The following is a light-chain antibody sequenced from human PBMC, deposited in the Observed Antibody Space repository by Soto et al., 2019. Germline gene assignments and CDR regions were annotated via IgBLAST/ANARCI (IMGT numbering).Light chain of an antibody. CDR1: SSDVGGYNY. Sequence: QSALTQPASVSGSPGQSITISCTGTSSDVGGYNYVSWYQHHPGKAPKLIIYDVNNRPSGVSKPFSGSKSGNTASLTISGLQPEDEADYYCSSYTTSNTRQIVFGTGTRSPS. J-gene: IGLJ1*01. CDR3: SSYTTSNTRQIV. CDR2: DVN. V-gene: IGLV2-14*03.